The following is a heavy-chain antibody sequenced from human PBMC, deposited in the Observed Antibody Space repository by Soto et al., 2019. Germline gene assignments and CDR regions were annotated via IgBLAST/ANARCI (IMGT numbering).Heavy chain of an antibody. D-gene: IGHD3-16*01. J-gene: IGHJ4*02. V-gene: IGHV4-59*11. CDR2: IYYSGST. CDR3: ARVSLLGSFDY. Sequence: SETLSLTCSVAEGSSMGPDWSCVLKPPGKGLEWIGYIYYSGSTNYTPSLKSRVTISVDTSKNQFSLKLSSVAAADTAVYYCARVSLLGSFDYWGQGTLVTVSS. CDR1: EGSSMGPD.